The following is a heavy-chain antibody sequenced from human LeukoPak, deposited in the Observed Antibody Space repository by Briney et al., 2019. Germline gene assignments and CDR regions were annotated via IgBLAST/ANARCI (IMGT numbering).Heavy chain of an antibody. CDR3: ARGVYWSLDY. J-gene: IGHJ4*02. CDR2: IAGGDEST. V-gene: IGHV3-23*01. Sequence: GGSLRLSCAISGFIFNTNGMNWVCQSPGKGLEWLATIAGGDESTYYADSVKGRFAISRDNSKNTVFLHMNSLRVEDTAVYYCARGVYWSLDYWGQGTPVTV. D-gene: IGHD1-1*01. CDR1: GFIFNTNG.